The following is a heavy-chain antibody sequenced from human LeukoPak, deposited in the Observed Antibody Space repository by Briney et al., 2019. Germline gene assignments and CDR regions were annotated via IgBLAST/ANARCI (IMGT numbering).Heavy chain of an antibody. CDR1: GFTFSTYP. D-gene: IGHD6-13*01. J-gene: IGHJ5*02. CDR2: ISSNGGST. V-gene: IGHV3-64*01. Sequence: SGGSLRLSCAASGFTFSTYPMLWVRQAPGKGLEYVSVISSNGGSTYYANSVKDRFTISRDNSNNTLYLQMGSLRSEDMAVYYCAKSALRGWQQLNWLEPWGQGTLVTVSS. CDR3: AKSALRGWQQLNWLEP.